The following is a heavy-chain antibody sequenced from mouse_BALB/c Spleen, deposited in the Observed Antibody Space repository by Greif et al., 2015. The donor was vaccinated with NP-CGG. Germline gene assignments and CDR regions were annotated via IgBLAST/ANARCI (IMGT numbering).Heavy chain of an antibody. J-gene: IGHJ2*01. CDR1: GYTFTDYY. CDR2: IYPGSGNT. D-gene: IGHD2-14*01. V-gene: IGHV1-77*01. Sequence: QVQLKESGAELARPGASVKLSCKASGYTFTDYYINWVKQRTGQGLEWIGVIYPGSGNTYYNEKFKGKATLTADKSSSTAYMQLSSLTSEDSAVYFCARGAGYEDYFDYWGQGTTLTVSS. CDR3: ARGAGYEDYFDY.